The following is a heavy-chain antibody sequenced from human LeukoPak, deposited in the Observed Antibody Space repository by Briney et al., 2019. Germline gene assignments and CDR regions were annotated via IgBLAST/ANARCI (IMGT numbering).Heavy chain of an antibody. V-gene: IGHV3-9*01. CDR1: GFTFDDYA. CDR3: AKASCSGGSCENDY. CDR2: ISWNSGSI. Sequence: GRSLRLSCAASGFTFDDYAMHWVRQAPGKGLEGVSGISWNSGSIGYADSVKGRFTISRDNAKNSLYLQMNSLRAEDTALYYCAKASCSGGSCENDYWGQGTLVTVSS. J-gene: IGHJ4*02. D-gene: IGHD2-15*01.